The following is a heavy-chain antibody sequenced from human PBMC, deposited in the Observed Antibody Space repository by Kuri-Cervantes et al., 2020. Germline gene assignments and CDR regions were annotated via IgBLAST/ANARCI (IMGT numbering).Heavy chain of an antibody. J-gene: IGHJ6*01. CDR2: ISSSSSYI. CDR3: ARDKGTDVLRFLEWSRTMDV. CDR1: GFTFSSYS. D-gene: IGHD3-3*01. V-gene: IGHV3-21*01. Sequence: GESLKISCAASGFTFSSYSMNWVRQAPGKGLEWVSSISSSSSYIYYADSVKGRFTISRDNAKNSLYLQMNSLRAEDTAVYYCARDKGTDVLRFLEWSRTMDVWGQRDHGHRLL.